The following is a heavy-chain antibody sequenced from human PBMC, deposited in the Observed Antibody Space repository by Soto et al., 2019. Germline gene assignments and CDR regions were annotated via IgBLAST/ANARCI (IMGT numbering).Heavy chain of an antibody. CDR2: IYSGGST. Sequence: PGGSLRLSCAASGFTVSSNYMSWVRQAPGKGLEWVSVIYSGGSTYYADSVKGRFTISRDDSKNTLYLQMNSLRAEDTAVYYCARVQESWIDYWGQGTLGTVSA. D-gene: IGHD1-1*01. CDR1: GFTVSSNY. V-gene: IGHV3-53*01. J-gene: IGHJ4*02. CDR3: ARVQESWIDY.